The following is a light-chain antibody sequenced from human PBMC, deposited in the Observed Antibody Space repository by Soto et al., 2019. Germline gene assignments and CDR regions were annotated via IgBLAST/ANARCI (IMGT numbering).Light chain of an antibody. CDR2: AAS. Sequence: DILVTQSPPSLSASVGDRVTITCRTSQSIINFLNWYQQKPGKAPDLLIYAASTLQSGVPSRFSGSGSGTDFTPTISSLQPEDSDTYYCHQTYIAPWAFGQGTKVDIK. CDR1: QSIINF. CDR3: HQTYIAPWA. J-gene: IGKJ1*01. V-gene: IGKV1-39*01.